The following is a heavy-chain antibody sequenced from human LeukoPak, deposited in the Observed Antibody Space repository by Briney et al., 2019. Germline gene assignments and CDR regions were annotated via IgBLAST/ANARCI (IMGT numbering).Heavy chain of an antibody. CDR1: GGSISSHY. CDR2: IYYSGST. D-gene: IGHD1-26*01. V-gene: IGHV4-59*11. CDR3: ARESYSGSHDY. J-gene: IGHJ4*02. Sequence: SETLSLTCTVSGGSISSHYWSWIRQPPGKGLEWIGYIYYSGSTNYNPSLKSRVTISVDTSKNQFSLKLSSVTAADTAVYYCARESYSGSHDYWGQGTLVTVSS.